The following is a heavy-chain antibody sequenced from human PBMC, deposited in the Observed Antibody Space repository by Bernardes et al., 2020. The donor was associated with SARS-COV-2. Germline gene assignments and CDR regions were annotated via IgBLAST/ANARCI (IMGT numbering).Heavy chain of an antibody. V-gene: IGHV4-39*01. Sequence: SETLSLTCTVSGGSISSSSYYWGWIRQPPGKGLEWIGSIHYSGSTYYNPSLKSRVTISVDTSKNQFSLKLSSVTAADTAVYYCARGSSFYGLDVWGQGTTVTVSS. CDR2: IHYSGST. J-gene: IGHJ6*02. CDR3: ARGSSFYGLDV. D-gene: IGHD6-13*01. CDR1: GGSISSSSYY.